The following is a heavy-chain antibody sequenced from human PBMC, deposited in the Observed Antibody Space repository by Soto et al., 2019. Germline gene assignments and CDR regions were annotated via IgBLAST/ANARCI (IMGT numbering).Heavy chain of an antibody. CDR2: ISYDGSSK. J-gene: IGHJ4*02. Sequence: GGSLRLSCAASGFTFSSYAMHWVRQAPGKGLEWVAVISYDGSSKYYADSVKGRFTISRDNSKNTLYLQMNSLRAEDTAVYYCARGILGGYWGQGTLVTVSS. D-gene: IGHD3-16*01. CDR1: GFTFSSYA. CDR3: ARGILGGY. V-gene: IGHV3-30-3*01.